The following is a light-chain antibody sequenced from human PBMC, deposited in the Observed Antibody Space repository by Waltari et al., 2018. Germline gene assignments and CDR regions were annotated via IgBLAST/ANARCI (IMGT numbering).Light chain of an antibody. CDR2: EGN. Sequence: QSALTQPASVSGSPGQSIIIPCTGTSSDVGGYNLVSWYQQYPGKAPKLMVFEGNKRPSRVSNRFSGSKSGNTASLTISGLQAEDEADYYCCSYAGSRTWVFGGGTKLTVL. J-gene: IGLJ3*02. CDR3: CSYAGSRTWV. V-gene: IGLV2-23*01. CDR1: SSDVGGYNL.